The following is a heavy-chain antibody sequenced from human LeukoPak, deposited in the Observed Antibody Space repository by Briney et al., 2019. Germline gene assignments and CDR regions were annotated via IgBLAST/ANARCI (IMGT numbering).Heavy chain of an antibody. J-gene: IGHJ4*02. Sequence: GGSLRLSCAASGFTFSSYAMSWVRQAPGKGLEWVSAISGSGGSTYYADSVEGRFTISRDNSKNTLYLQMNSLRAEDTAVYYCAKDWGSGRYCFDYWGQGTLVTVSS. CDR1: GFTFSSYA. CDR2: ISGSGGST. D-gene: IGHD1-26*01. V-gene: IGHV3-23*01. CDR3: AKDWGSGRYCFDY.